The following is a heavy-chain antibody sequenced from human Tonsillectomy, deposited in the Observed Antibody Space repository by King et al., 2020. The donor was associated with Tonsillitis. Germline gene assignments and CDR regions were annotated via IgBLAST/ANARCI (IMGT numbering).Heavy chain of an antibody. CDR3: ARHEGTENYYY. Sequence: QLVQSGAEVKKSGESLRISCKGSGYSFTSHWISWVRQMPGKGLEWMGRIDPSDSYTNYSPSFQGHVTISADKSISTAYLQWGSLQASDTAMYYCARHEGTENYYYWGQGTLVTVSS. V-gene: IGHV5-10-1*03. D-gene: IGHD1-1*01. CDR2: IDPSDSYT. J-gene: IGHJ4*02. CDR1: GYSFTSHW.